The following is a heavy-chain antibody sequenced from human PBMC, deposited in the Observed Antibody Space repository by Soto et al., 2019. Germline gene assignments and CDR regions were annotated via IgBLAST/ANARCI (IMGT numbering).Heavy chain of an antibody. CDR2: INAGNGNT. D-gene: IGHD2-2*02. Sequence: ASVKVSCKASGYTFTSYAMHWVRQAPGQRLEWMGWINAGNGNTKYSQKFQGRVTITRDTSASTAYMELSSLRSEDTAMYYCARDSYSNCSSTSCYRRGWFDPWGQGTLVTVSS. CDR1: GYTFTSYA. J-gene: IGHJ5*02. CDR3: ARDSYSNCSSTSCYRRGWFDP. V-gene: IGHV1-3*01.